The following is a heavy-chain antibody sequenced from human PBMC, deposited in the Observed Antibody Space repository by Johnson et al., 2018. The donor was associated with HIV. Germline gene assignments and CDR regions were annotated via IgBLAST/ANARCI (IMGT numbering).Heavy chain of an antibody. CDR2: IYSGGST. Sequence: VQLVESGGGMVQPGGSLRLSCAASGLTVSSNYMSWVRQAPGKGLEWVSVIYSGGSTYYADSVKGRFTISRDNSKNTLYLQMNSLRAEDAAVYYCARDVKVCAFDIWGQGTMVTVSS. J-gene: IGHJ3*02. V-gene: IGHV3-66*01. CDR1: GLTVSSNY. CDR3: ARDVKVCAFDI. D-gene: IGHD3-16*01.